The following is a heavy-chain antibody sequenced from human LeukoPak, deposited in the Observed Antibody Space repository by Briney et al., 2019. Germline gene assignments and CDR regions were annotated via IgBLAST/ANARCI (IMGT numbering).Heavy chain of an antibody. Sequence: SETLSLTCSVSGDSVSRSDSYWDWIRQPPGKGLEWIGTIYHSGRTYYSPSLKSRSTMSVDPSNNQFSLNLRSVTAADTAVYYCARRRYYDGSGYLEWGQGTLLSVSS. V-gene: IGHV4-39*01. CDR3: ARRRYYDGSGYLE. CDR2: IYHSGRT. CDR1: GDSVSRSDSY. D-gene: IGHD3-22*01. J-gene: IGHJ1*01.